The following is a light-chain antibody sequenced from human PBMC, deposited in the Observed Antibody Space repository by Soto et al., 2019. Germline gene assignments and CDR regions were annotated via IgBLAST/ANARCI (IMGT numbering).Light chain of an antibody. CDR1: GSDVGSYKY. Sequence: QSVLTQPASVSGSLGQSITISCTGTGSDVGSYKYVSWYQQHPGKDPKLIIFEVSNRPSGVSDRFSGSKSGNTASLTISGLLAEDEADYFCSSYTSISSLGIFGTGTKVTVL. CDR2: EVS. V-gene: IGLV2-14*01. CDR3: SSYTSISSLGI. J-gene: IGLJ1*01.